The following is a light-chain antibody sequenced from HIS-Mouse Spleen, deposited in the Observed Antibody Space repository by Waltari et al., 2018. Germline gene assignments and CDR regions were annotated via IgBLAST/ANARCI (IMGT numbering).Light chain of an antibody. Sequence: SYVLTQPPSVSVAPGKTARITCGGNNIGSKSVHWYQQKPGQAPVLVVYGDSDRPSGIPGRFSGSNSGNTATLTISRVEAGDEADYYCQVWDSSSDHPGVVFGGGTKLTVL. CDR3: QVWDSSSDHPGVV. V-gene: IGLV3-21*03. CDR1: NIGSKS. J-gene: IGLJ2*01. CDR2: GDS.